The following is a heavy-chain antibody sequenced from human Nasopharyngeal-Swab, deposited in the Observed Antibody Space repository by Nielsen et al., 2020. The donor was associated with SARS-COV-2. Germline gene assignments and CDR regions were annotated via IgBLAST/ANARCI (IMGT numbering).Heavy chain of an antibody. CDR3: AGAVAGTGWDY. V-gene: IGHV4-59*01. D-gene: IGHD6-19*01. CDR2: IYYSGST. Sequence: VGQPPGKGPEWIGYIYYSGSTNYSPSLKRRVTISVDTSKNQFSLKLSSVTAADTAVYYCAGAVAGTGWDYWGQGTLVTVSS. J-gene: IGHJ4*02.